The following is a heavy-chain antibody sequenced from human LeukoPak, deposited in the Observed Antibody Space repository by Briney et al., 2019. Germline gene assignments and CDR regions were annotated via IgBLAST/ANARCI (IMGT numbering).Heavy chain of an antibody. Sequence: ASVKVSCKASDYTFSTSGINWVRQAPGQGLEWMGWIGGSNDNTNYAQKFQERVTMTTDTSTSTAYMELRSLRSDDTAVYYCVRAIDNSAAIYNYWGQGTLVTVSS. V-gene: IGHV1-18*04. D-gene: IGHD2-2*01. CDR2: IGGSNDNT. J-gene: IGHJ4*02. CDR1: DYTFSTSG. CDR3: VRAIDNSAAIYNY.